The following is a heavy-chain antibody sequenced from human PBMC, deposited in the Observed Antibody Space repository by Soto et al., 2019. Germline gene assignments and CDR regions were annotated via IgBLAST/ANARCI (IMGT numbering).Heavy chain of an antibody. CDR3: ARGLVTTYAFDI. J-gene: IGHJ3*02. CDR1: GFTFSSYG. V-gene: IGHV3-33*01. D-gene: IGHD4-17*01. CDR2: IWYDGSNK. Sequence: QVQLVESGGGVVQPGRSLRLSCAASGFTFSSYGMHWVRQAPGKGLEWVAVIWYDGSNKYYADSVKGRFTISRDNSKNTLYLQKNSLRAEDTAVYYCARGLVTTYAFDIWGQGTMVTVSS.